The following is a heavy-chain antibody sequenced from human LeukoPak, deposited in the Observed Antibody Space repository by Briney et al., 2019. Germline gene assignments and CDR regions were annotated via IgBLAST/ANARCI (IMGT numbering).Heavy chain of an antibody. CDR2: ISYDGSNK. CDR3: ARGRIGIAAAPYGMDV. J-gene: IGHJ6*02. D-gene: IGHD6-13*01. Sequence: GGSLRLSCAASGFTFSSYAMHWVRQAPGKGLEWVAVISYDGSNKYYADSVKGRFTISRDNSKNTLYLQMNSLRAEDTAVYYCARGRIGIAAAPYGMDVWGQGTTVTVSS. V-gene: IGHV3-30*14. CDR1: GFTFSSYA.